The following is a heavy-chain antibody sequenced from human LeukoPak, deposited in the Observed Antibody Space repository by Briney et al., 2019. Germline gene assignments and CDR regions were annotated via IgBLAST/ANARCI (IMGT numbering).Heavy chain of an antibody. Sequence: PSETLSLTCAVSGYSISSGYYWGWIQQPPGKGLEWIGSIYHSGSTYYNPSLKSRVTISVDTSKNQFSLKLSSVTAADTAVYYCASRFWSGYYTVGYYFDYWGQGTLVTVSS. CDR1: GYSISSGYY. CDR3: ASRFWSGYYTVGYYFDY. D-gene: IGHD3-3*01. CDR2: IYHSGST. V-gene: IGHV4-38-2*01. J-gene: IGHJ4*02.